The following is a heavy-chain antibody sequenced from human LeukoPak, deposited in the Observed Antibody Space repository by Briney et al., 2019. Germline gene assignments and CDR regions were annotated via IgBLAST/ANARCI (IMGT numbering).Heavy chain of an antibody. CDR3: ATQSITLVVVISPFDY. CDR1: GLTFSNFP. V-gene: IGHV3-30*02. D-gene: IGHD3-22*01. CDR2: IQDGGATT. J-gene: IGHJ4*02. Sequence: GGSLSLSCAAYGLTFSNFPMHWDRQAPGKGLEWVALIQDGGATTNYADSVRGRFTISRDNSKSTVYLQMNSLKPDDTAVYYCATQSITLVVVISPFDYWGQGTLVTVSS.